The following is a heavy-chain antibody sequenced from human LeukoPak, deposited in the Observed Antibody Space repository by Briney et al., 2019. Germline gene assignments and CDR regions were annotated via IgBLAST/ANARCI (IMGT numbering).Heavy chain of an antibody. D-gene: IGHD5-12*01. V-gene: IGHV1-8*01. CDR1: GYTFTSYD. CDR2: VNPNSGNT. CDR3: ARGQGYAWYYYYMDV. J-gene: IGHJ6*03. Sequence: GASVKVSCKASGYTFTSYDINWVRQATGQGLEWMGWVNPNSGNTGYAQKFQGRVTMTRNTSISTAYMELSSLRSEDTAVYYCARGQGYAWYYYYMDVWGKGTTVTVSS.